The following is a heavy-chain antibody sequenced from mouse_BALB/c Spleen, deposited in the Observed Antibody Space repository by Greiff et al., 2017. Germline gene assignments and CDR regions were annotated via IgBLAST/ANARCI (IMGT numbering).Heavy chain of an antibody. CDR3: VNAANDNYIGRSAMDY. V-gene: IGHV2-9-2*01. D-gene: IGHD2-1*01. CDR1: GFSLTSYD. Sequence: VKLMESGPGLVAPSQSLSITCTVSGFSLTSYDISWIRQPPGKGLEWLGVIWTGGGTNYNSAFMSRLSISKNNSKSQVFLKMINLQTVDTAIYYCVNAANDNYIGRSAMDYWGQGTSVTVSA. CDR2: IWTGGGT. J-gene: IGHJ4*01.